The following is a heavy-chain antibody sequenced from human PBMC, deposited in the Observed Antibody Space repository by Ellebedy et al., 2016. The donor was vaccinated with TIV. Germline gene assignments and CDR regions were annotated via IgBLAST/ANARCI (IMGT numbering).Heavy chain of an antibody. J-gene: IGHJ4*02. Sequence: PGGSLRPSCAASGFTFSSYGMHWVRQAPGKGLEWVAVIWYDGSNKYYADSVKGRFTISRDTSKNTLYLQMNSLRAEDTAVYYCARDQLRCGGDCYSAPRYYFDYWGQGTLVTVSS. D-gene: IGHD2-21*02. CDR1: GFTFSSYG. V-gene: IGHV3-33*08. CDR2: IWYDGSNK. CDR3: ARDQLRCGGDCYSAPRYYFDY.